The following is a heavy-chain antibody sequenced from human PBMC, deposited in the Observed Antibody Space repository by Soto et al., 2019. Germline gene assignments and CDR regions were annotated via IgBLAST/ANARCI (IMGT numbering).Heavy chain of an antibody. CDR1: GCSISGSDC. J-gene: IGHJ6*02. CDR3: AEMRAAALPPIRFYGLDV. CDR2: IYHGGGT. D-gene: IGHD6-6*01. V-gene: IGHV4-4*02. Sequence: QLHLQESGTGLVKPAGTLSLTCEVFGCSISGSDCWSWLRPAPGKGLERIGEIYHGGGTVYNPSLGCRVIISLDKSKSHFSLKLTSVTAADTAIYYCAEMRAAALPPIRFYGLDVWGQGITVTVSS.